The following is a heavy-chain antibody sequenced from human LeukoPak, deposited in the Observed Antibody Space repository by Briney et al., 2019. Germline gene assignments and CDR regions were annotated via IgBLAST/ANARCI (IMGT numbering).Heavy chain of an antibody. J-gene: IGHJ6*03. CDR1: GGSISSGSYY. V-gene: IGHV4-61*02. D-gene: IGHD3-16*01. CDR3: ARRFSRYYMDV. CDR2: IYTSGST. Sequence: SETLSLTCTVSGGSISSGSYYWSWIRQPAGKGLEWIGRIYTSGSTNYNPSLKSRVTISVDTSKNQFSLKLSSVTAADTAVYYCARRFSRYYMDVWGKGTTVIVSS.